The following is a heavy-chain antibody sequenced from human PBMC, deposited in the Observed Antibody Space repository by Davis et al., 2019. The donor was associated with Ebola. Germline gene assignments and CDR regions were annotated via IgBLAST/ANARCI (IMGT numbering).Heavy chain of an antibody. CDR1: GLTFTDSA. CDR2: VRSKANFYET. J-gene: IGHJ4*02. Sequence: GESLKISCVASGLTFTDSAIHWVRQAPGKGLEWVGRVRSKANFYETSYGASVRGRFIISRDDSKKMAYLQMNSLQTDDTAIYYCTVRFDYWGRGTLVTVSS. V-gene: IGHV3-73*01. CDR3: TVRFDY.